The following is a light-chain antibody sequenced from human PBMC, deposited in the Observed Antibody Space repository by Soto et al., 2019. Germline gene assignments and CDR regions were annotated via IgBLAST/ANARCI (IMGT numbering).Light chain of an antibody. CDR3: QHSTTWT. CDR2: VAS. CDR1: QGISTY. J-gene: IGKJ1*01. V-gene: IGKV1-39*01. Sequence: DIQMTQSPSSLSASVGDRVTITCRASQGISTYLNWYQQKPGKAPKLLIYVASSLQSGVPSRFSGSGSETDFTLTICSLQPEDFATYSCQHSTTWTFGQGTKVEIK.